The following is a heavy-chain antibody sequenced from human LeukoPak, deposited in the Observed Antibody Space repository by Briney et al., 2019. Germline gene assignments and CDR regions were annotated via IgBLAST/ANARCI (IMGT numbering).Heavy chain of an antibody. CDR2: SNPKSGGT. CDR3: ARDFDTSGYYAGH. J-gene: IGHJ4*02. D-gene: IGHD3-22*01. Sequence: VASVKVSCKASGYTFTDYYVHWVRQALGQGFEWMGWSNPKSGGTNYAQRFQGRVTMTRDTSISTVYMELRRLRVDDTAVYYCARDFDTSGYYAGHWGQGTLVTVSS. V-gene: IGHV1-2*02. CDR1: GYTFTDYY.